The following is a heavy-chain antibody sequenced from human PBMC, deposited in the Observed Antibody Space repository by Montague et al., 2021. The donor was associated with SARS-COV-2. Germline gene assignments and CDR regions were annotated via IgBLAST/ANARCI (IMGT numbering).Heavy chain of an antibody. CDR1: GGSISSYY. J-gene: IGHJ3*02. V-gene: IGHV4-59*08. D-gene: IGHD3-10*01. CDR2: IYYSGST. CDR3: ARHTTERITMLQAFDI. Sequence: SETLSLTCTVSGGSISSYYWSWIRQPPGKGLEWIGYIYYSGSTNYNPSLTSRVTISVDTSKNQFSLKLSSVTAADTVVYYCARHTTERITMLQAFDIWGQGTTVTVSS.